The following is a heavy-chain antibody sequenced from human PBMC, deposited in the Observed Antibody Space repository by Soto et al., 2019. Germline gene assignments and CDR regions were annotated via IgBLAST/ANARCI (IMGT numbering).Heavy chain of an antibody. D-gene: IGHD3-3*01. CDR2: IYWDDDK. J-gene: IGHJ6*02. CDR1: GLSLTTNGLS. CDR3: AHSSTDLNPAMDV. Sequence: QITLKESGPTLVKPTQTLTLTCAFSGLSLTTNGLSVGWVRQPPGKALEWLALIYWDDDKRYSPSLKSRLTIPRDTAKTQAVLTMTNMDPVDTATYYCAHSSTDLNPAMDVWGQGTTVSVSS. V-gene: IGHV2-5*02.